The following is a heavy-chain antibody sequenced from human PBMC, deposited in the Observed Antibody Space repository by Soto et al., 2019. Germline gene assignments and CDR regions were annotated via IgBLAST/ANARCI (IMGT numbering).Heavy chain of an antibody. Sequence: QVQLQESGPGLVKPSETLSLTCTVSGGSISSYYWSWIRQPPGKGLEWIGYIYYSGRTNYNPSLKSRVTISVDTSKNQCSLKVSSVTAADTAVYYCARRYGGNFDYWGQGTLVTVSS. CDR1: GGSISSYY. V-gene: IGHV4-59*01. D-gene: IGHD1-26*01. CDR2: IYYSGRT. J-gene: IGHJ4*02. CDR3: ARRYGGNFDY.